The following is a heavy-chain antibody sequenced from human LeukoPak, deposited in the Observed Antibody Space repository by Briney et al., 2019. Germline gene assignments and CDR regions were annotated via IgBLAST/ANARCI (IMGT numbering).Heavy chain of an antibody. V-gene: IGHV1-18*04. CDR2: ISAQHGQT. CDR1: GYTFTGYY. D-gene: IGHD3-22*01. J-gene: IGHJ4*02. CDR3: ARKAPYYSDSSGPLGTYYFDY. Sequence: ASVKVSCKASGYTFTGYYMHWVRQAPGQGLEWMGWISAQHGQTEYAPNSQDRVTMTTDTYTNTAYMELRSLRSDDTAVYYCARKAPYYSDSSGPLGTYYFDYWGQGTLVTVSS.